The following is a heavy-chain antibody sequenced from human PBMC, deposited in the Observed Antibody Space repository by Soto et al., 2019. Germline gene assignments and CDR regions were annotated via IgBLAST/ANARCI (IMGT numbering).Heavy chain of an antibody. V-gene: IGHV1-69*13. J-gene: IGHJ4*02. D-gene: IGHD5-18*01. CDR1: GGNFSSYA. Sequence: SVKVSCKASGGNFSSYAISWVRHAPGQGLEWMGGIIPIFGTANYAQKFQGRVTITADESTGTAYMELSSLRSEDTAVYYCARDRYSYGNSVGRFDYWGQGTLVTVSS. CDR3: ARDRYSYGNSVGRFDY. CDR2: IIPIFGTA.